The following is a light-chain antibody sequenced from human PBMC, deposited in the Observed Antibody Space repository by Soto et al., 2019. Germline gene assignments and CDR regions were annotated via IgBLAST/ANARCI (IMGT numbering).Light chain of an antibody. CDR3: AAWDDSLSGVV. J-gene: IGLJ2*01. CDR2: RNN. CDR1: SSNIGSNY. V-gene: IGLV1-47*01. Sequence: QSVLTQPPSASGTPGQRVTISCSGSSSNIGSNYVYWYQQIPGTAPKRLISRNNQRPSGVPDRSSGSKSGTSASLAISGLRSEDEAHYYCAAWDDSLSGVVFGGGTKLTVL.